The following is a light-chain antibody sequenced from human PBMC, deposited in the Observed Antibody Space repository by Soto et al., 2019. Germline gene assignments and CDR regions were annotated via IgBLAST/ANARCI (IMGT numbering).Light chain of an antibody. V-gene: IGKV1-5*03. J-gene: IGKJ2*01. CDR1: QSISSW. Sequence: DIQMTQSPSTLSASVGDRVTITCRASQSISSWLAWYQQKPGKDPKLLIYKASSLESGVPSRFSGSGSGTEFNLTISSLQPDDYATQDSQQYNSYPFMYTFGQGTKLEIK. CDR3: QQYNSYPFMYT. CDR2: KAS.